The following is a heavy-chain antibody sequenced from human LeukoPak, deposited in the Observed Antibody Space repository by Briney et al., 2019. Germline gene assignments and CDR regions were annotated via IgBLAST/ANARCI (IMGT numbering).Heavy chain of an antibody. D-gene: IGHD4-17*01. Sequence: PGGSLRLSCAASGFTFSTYNMNWVRQAPGKGLEWVSHITSSSSNIYYADSVKGRFTISGDNSKNTVYLQMNSLRAEDTALYYCAKGGVYGDYYFDYWGQGTLVTVSS. V-gene: IGHV3-48*01. CDR1: GFTFSTYN. CDR3: AKGGVYGDYYFDY. CDR2: ITSSSSNI. J-gene: IGHJ4*02.